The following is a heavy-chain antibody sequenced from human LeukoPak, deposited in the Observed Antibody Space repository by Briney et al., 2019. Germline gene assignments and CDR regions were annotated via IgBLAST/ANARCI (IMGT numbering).Heavy chain of an antibody. Sequence: SATLSLTCTVSSYSISSAYCWGWIRQPPGKGLEWIGTIYHDGRTSYGPSLESRLTISVDTSKNQISLNLASVSVADTALYYCARGLQYKNCFGSWGPGTLVTVSS. V-gene: IGHV4-38-2*02. CDR3: ARGLQYKNCFGS. CDR1: SYSISSAYC. CDR2: IYHDGRT. D-gene: IGHD4-11*01. J-gene: IGHJ5*01.